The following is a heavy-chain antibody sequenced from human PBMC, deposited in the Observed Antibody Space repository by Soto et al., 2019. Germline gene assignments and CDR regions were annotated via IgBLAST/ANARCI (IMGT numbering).Heavy chain of an antibody. J-gene: IGHJ4*02. V-gene: IGHV3-48*01. D-gene: IGHD4-17*01. CDR2: ISSSSSTI. CDR3: AREHGLTTLDYFDY. Sequence: GGSLRLSCAASGFTFSSYSMNWVRQAPGKGLEWVSYISSSSSTIYYADSVKGRFTISRDNAKNSLYLQMNSLRAEDTAVYYCAREHGLTTLDYFDYWGQGTLVTVSS. CDR1: GFTFSSYS.